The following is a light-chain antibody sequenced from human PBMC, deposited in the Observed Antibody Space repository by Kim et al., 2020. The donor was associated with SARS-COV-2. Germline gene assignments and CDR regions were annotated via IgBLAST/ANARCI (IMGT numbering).Light chain of an antibody. V-gene: IGLV3-19*01. CDR1: SLRRYY. CDR2: GKN. Sequence: ALGPTVRNTCQGDSLRRYYASWYQQKPGQAPVLFIYGKNNRPSGIPDRFSGSSSGNTASLTITGAQAEDEADYYCNSRDSSGNHLVFGGGTQLTVL. CDR3: NSRDSSGNHLV. J-gene: IGLJ2*01.